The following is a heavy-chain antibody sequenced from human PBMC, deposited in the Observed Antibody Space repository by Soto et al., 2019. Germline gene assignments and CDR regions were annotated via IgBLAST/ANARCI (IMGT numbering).Heavy chain of an antibody. V-gene: IGHV3-21*01. CDR2: ISSSSSYI. J-gene: IGHJ5*02. Sequence: EVQLVESGGGLVKPGGSLRLSCAASGFTFSSYSMNWVRQAPGKGLEWVSSISSSSSYIYYADSVKGRFTISRDNAKNSLYLKMNSLRAEDTAVYYCARDRKGWSNWFDPWGQGTLVTVSS. CDR1: GFTFSSYS. D-gene: IGHD6-19*01. CDR3: ARDRKGWSNWFDP.